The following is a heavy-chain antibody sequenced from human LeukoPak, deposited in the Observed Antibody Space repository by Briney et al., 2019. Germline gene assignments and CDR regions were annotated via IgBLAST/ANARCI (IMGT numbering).Heavy chain of an antibody. CDR1: GGSISSGGYY. D-gene: IGHD3-16*02. V-gene: IGHV4-31*03. CDR3: ARLLKSYDYVWGSYRLGYYMDV. J-gene: IGHJ6*03. Sequence: PSETLSLTCTVSGGSISSGGYYWSWIRQHPGKGLEWIGYIYYSGSTYYNPSLKSRVTISVDTSKNQFSLKLSSVTAADTAVYYCARLLKSYDYVWGSYRLGYYMDVWGKGTTVTVSS. CDR2: IYYSGST.